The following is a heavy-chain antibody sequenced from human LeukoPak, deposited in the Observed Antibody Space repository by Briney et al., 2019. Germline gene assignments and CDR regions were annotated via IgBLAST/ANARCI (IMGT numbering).Heavy chain of an antibody. J-gene: IGHJ4*02. CDR3: ARDGVDTKHDY. CDR1: GFTFSSYS. D-gene: IGHD5-18*01. CDR2: ISSGSSTI. Sequence: PGGSLRLSCAASGFTFSSYSMNWVRQAPGKGLEWVSYISSGSSTIYYADSVKGRFTISRDNAKNSLYLQMNSLRAEDTAVYYCARDGVDTKHDYWGQGSLVTVSS. V-gene: IGHV3-48*01.